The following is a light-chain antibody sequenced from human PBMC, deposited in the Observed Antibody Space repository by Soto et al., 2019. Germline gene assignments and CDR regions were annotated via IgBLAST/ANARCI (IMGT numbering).Light chain of an antibody. Sequence: QLVLTQSPSASASLGASVKLTCTLSSGHSSYAIAWHQQQPEKGPRYLMKLNSDGSLSKGDGIPDRFSGSSSGAERYLTISSLQSEDEADYYCQTWGTGIHGVFGGGTKLTVL. J-gene: IGLJ2*01. CDR1: SGHSSYA. V-gene: IGLV4-69*01. CDR3: QTWGTGIHGV. CDR2: LNSDGSL.